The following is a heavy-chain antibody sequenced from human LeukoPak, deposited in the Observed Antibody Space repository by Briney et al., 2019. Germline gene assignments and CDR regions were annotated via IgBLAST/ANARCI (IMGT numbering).Heavy chain of an antibody. J-gene: IGHJ4*02. CDR3: AKSRVVEDY. V-gene: IGHV3-7*01. D-gene: IGHD2-21*01. Sequence: GGSLRLSCAASGFTFSSYWMSWVRQAPGKGLEWVANIKQDGSNKYYADSVRGRFTISRDNSENTLYLQMNSLRPEDTAVYYCAKSRVVEDYWGQGTLVTVSS. CDR1: GFTFSSYW. CDR2: IKQDGSNK.